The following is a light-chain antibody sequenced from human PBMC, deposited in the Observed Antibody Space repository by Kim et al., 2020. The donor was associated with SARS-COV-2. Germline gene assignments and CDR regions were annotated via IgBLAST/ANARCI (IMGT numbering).Light chain of an antibody. J-gene: IGKJ1*01. CDR2: DAS. Sequence: SVGDRVTITCRASQSISSWLAWYQLKPGKAPKLLIYDASSLQSGVPSRFSGSGSGTEFTLTINSLQPDDFAIYYCQQYNSYSPWPFGPGTRVEIK. CDR3: QQYNSYSPWP. CDR1: QSISSW. V-gene: IGKV1-5*01.